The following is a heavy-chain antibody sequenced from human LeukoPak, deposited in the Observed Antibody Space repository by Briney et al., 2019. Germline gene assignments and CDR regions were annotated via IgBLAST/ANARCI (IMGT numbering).Heavy chain of an antibody. CDR3: AGRDYYDSRGYFDL. V-gene: IGHV4-61*01. CDR2: IYYSGST. J-gene: IGHJ2*01. D-gene: IGHD3-22*01. CDR1: GGSVSSGSYY. Sequence: SETLSLTCTVSGGSVSSGSYYWSWIRQPPGKGLEWIGYIYYSGSTNYNPSLKSRVTISVDKSKNQFSLKLSSVTAADTAVYYCAGRDYYDSRGYFDLWGRGTLVTVSS.